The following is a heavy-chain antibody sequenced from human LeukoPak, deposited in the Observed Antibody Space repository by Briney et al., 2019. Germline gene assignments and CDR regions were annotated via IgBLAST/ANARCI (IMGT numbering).Heavy chain of an antibody. Sequence: SETLSLTCTVSGGSISSSSYYCGWIRQPPGKGLEWIGSIHYSGSTYYNPSLKGRVTISVDTSKNQFSLKLTSVTAADTAVYYCASRSTPRDYWGQGTLVTVSS. J-gene: IGHJ4*02. D-gene: IGHD5/OR15-5a*01. CDR2: IHYSGST. CDR1: GGSISSSSYY. CDR3: ASRSTPRDY. V-gene: IGHV4-39*01.